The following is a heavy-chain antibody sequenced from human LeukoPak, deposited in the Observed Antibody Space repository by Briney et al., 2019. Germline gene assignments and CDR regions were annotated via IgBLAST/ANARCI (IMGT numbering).Heavy chain of an antibody. CDR2: ISASGGST. CDR3: AKVGASPFDY. Sequence: GGSLRLSCEASGFTFSSYAMSWVRQAPGKGLEWVSAISASGGSTYYADSVKGRFTISRDNSKNTPYLQMNSLRSEDTSVYYCAKVGASPFDYWGQGTLVTVSS. CDR1: GFTFSSYA. J-gene: IGHJ4*02. D-gene: IGHD3-16*01. V-gene: IGHV3-23*01.